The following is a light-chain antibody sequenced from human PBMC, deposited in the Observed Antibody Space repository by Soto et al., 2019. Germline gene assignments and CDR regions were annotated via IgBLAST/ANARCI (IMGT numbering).Light chain of an antibody. CDR3: QRRSNWPPIT. J-gene: IGKJ5*01. CDR1: QSVSSY. V-gene: IGKV3-11*01. CDR2: DAS. Sequence: EIVLTQSPATLSLSPGERATLSCRASQSVSSYLAWYQQKPGQAPRLLIYDASNRATAIPARFSGSGSGTDFALTISSLGPEDFAVYYCQRRSNWPPITFGQGTRLEIK.